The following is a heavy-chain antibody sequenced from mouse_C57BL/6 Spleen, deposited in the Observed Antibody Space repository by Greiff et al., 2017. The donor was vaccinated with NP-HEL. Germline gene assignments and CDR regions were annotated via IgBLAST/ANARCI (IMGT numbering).Heavy chain of an antibody. CDR3: TRAYYYGSSGYAMDY. V-gene: IGHV6-6*01. D-gene: IGHD1-1*01. Sequence: EVKLMESGGGLVQPGGSMKLSCAASGFTFSDAWMDWVRQSPEKGLEWVAEIRNKANNHATYYAESVKGRFTISRDDSKSSVYLQMNSLRAEDTGIYYCTRAYYYGSSGYAMDYWGQGTSVTVSS. CDR2: IRNKANNHAT. J-gene: IGHJ4*01. CDR1: GFTFSDAW.